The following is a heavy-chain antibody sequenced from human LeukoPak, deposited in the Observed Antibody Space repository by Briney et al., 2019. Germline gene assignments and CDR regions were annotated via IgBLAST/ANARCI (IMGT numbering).Heavy chain of an antibody. CDR3: ARLKDDVTKLDY. CDR1: GFTFGRYW. J-gene: IGHJ4*02. CDR2: INQGGSRL. D-gene: IGHD2-8*01. Sequence: GGSLRLSCAGSGFTFGRYWMSWVRQAPGKGLEWVASINQGGSRLHYLDSVTGRYIISRDEAQNSLFLQMTRLRVDDTAVYYCARLKDDVTKLDYWGQGTLVSVSS. V-gene: IGHV3-7*01.